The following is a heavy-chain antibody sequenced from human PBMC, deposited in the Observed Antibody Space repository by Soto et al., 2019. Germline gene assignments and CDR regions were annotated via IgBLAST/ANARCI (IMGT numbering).Heavy chain of an antibody. CDR2: IIPIFGTA. V-gene: IGHV1-69*01. Sequence: QVQLVQSGAEVKKPGSSVKVSCKASGGTFSSYAISWVRQAPGQGLEWMGGIIPIFGTANYAQKFQGRVTITADESTSTAYMELSSLRSEDTAVYYCARYCSGGSCYFPEGHFDYWGQGTLVTVSS. CDR1: GGTFSSYA. CDR3: ARYCSGGSCYFPEGHFDY. D-gene: IGHD2-15*01. J-gene: IGHJ4*02.